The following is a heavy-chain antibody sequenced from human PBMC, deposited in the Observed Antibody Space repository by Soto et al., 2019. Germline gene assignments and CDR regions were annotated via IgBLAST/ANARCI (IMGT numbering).Heavy chain of an antibody. J-gene: IGHJ6*02. CDR2: IFSNDEK. CDR3: ARQGGSGWYNSYYYCGMDV. V-gene: IGHV2-26*01. Sequence: ESGPTLVNPTETLTLTCTVSGFSLSNARMGVSWIRQPPGKALEWLAHIFSNDEKSYSTSLKSRLTISKDTSKSQVVLTMTNMDPVDTATYYCARQGGSGWYNSYYYCGMDVWGQGTTVTVSS. CDR1: GFSLSNARMG. D-gene: IGHD6-19*01.